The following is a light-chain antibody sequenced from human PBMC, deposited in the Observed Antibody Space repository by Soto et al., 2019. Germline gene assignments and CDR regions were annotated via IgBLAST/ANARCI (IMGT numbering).Light chain of an antibody. J-gene: IGLJ1*01. Sequence: QSALTQPPSVSGSPGQSVTISCTGTSSVVGSYNRVSWYQQPPGSASKLMIYEVTNRPSGVPDRFSGSKSGNTASLTISGLQAEDEADYYCSSYTSSSTYVFGTGTKVTVL. CDR1: SSVVGSYNR. V-gene: IGLV2-18*02. CDR2: EVT. CDR3: SSYTSSSTYV.